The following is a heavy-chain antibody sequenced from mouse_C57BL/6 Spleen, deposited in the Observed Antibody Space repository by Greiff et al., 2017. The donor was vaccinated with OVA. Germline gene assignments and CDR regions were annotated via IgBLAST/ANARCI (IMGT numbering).Heavy chain of an antibody. CDR3: AREGDDYYGSSLY. Sequence: VQGVESGAELARPGASVKLSCKASGYTFTSYGISWVKQRTGQGLEWIGEIYPRSGNTYYNEKFKGKATLTADKSSSTAYMELRSLTSEDSAVYFCAREGDDYYGSSLYWGQGTTLTVSS. D-gene: IGHD1-1*01. V-gene: IGHV1-81*01. J-gene: IGHJ2*01. CDR2: IYPRSGNT. CDR1: GYTFTSYG.